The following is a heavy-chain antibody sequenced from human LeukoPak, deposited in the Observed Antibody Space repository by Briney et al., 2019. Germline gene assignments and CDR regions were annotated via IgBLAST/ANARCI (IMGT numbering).Heavy chain of an antibody. CDR2: ISPYNNNS. CDR1: GYIFSNYG. Sequence: ASVKVSCKASGYIFSNYGIIWVRQAPGQGLEWMGWISPYNNNSDHALKLQGRVTMTTDTSTSTVYMELRSLRSDDTAVYYCARGYKGTFDPWGQGTLVTVSS. J-gene: IGHJ5*02. V-gene: IGHV1-18*01. CDR3: ARGYKGTFDP. D-gene: IGHD3-10*01.